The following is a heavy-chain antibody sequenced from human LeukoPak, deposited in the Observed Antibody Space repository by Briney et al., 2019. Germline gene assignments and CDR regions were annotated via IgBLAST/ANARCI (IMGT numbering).Heavy chain of an antibody. V-gene: IGHV4-38-2*02. CDR3: ARHRGVVVPAASILGTDSLDY. J-gene: IGHJ4*02. D-gene: IGHD2-2*01. CDR2: IYHSGST. CDR1: GYSISSGYY. Sequence: SETLSLTCTVSGYSISSGYYWGWIRQPPGKGLEWIGSIYHSGSTYYNPSLKSRVTISVDTSKNQFSLKLSSVTAADTAVYYCARHRGVVVPAASILGTDSLDYWGQGTLVTVSS.